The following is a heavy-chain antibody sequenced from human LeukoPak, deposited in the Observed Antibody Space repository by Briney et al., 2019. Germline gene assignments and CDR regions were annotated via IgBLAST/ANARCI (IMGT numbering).Heavy chain of an antibody. D-gene: IGHD1-26*01. CDR2: IYHSGST. Sequence: SETLSLTCTVSGYSISSGYYWGWIRQPPGKGLEWIGSIYHSGSTNYNPSLKSRVTISVDTSKNQFSLKLSSVTAADTAVYYCARTNSVGANTLGDYWGQGTLVTVSS. CDR1: GYSISSGYY. J-gene: IGHJ4*02. CDR3: ARTNSVGANTLGDY. V-gene: IGHV4-38-2*02.